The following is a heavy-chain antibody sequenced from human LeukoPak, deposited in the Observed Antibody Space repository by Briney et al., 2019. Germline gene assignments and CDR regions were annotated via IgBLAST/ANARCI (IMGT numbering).Heavy chain of an antibody. CDR1: GFTSSSYA. CDR3: AKKACTSCYGPHDY. D-gene: IGHD2-2*01. J-gene: IGHJ4*02. Sequence: PGGSLRLSCAASGFTSSSYAMNWVRQAPGKGLEWVSAISGSGGSTYYADSVKGRFTISRDNSKNTLYLQMNSLRAEDTAVYYCAKKACTSCYGPHDYWGQGTLVTVSS. V-gene: IGHV3-23*01. CDR2: ISGSGGST.